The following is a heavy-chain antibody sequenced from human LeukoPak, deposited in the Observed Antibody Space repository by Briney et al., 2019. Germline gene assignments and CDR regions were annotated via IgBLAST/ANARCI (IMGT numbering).Heavy chain of an antibody. CDR1: GYTLTELS. CDR2: FDPEDGET. J-gene: IGHJ4*02. CDR3: ATDSSGIFVFDY. Sequence: ASVKVSCTVSGYTLTELSMHWVRQAPGKGLGWMGGFDPEDGETIYAQKFQGRVTMTEDTSTDTAYMELSSLRSEDTAVYYCATDSSGIFVFDYWGQGTLVTVSS. D-gene: IGHD3-3*01. V-gene: IGHV1-24*01.